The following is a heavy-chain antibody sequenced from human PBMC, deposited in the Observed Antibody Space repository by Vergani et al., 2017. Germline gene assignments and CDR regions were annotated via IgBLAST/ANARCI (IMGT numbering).Heavy chain of an antibody. Sequence: QVQLQESGPGLVKPSQTLSLTCTVSGGSICRGGYYWSWIRQHPGKGLEWIGYIYYSGSTYYNPSLKSRVTISVDTSKNQFSLKLSSVTAADTAVYYCARGSFREYYFDYWGQGTLVTVSS. CDR1: GGSICRGGYY. CDR2: IYYSGST. D-gene: IGHD1-26*01. J-gene: IGHJ4*02. CDR3: ARGSFREYYFDY. V-gene: IGHV4-31*03.